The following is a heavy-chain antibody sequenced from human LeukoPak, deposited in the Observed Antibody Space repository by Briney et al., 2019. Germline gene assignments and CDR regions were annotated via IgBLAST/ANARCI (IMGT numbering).Heavy chain of an antibody. CDR3: AKKITMVRGVIRETENDY. D-gene: IGHD3-10*01. V-gene: IGHV3-23*01. Sequence: RSGGSLRLSCAASGFTFSSYAMSWVRQAPGKGLEWVPAISGSGGSTYYADSVKGRFTISRDNSKNTLYLQMNSLRAEDTAVYYCAKKITMVRGVIRETENDYWGQGTLVTVSS. CDR2: ISGSGGST. J-gene: IGHJ4*02. CDR1: GFTFSSYA.